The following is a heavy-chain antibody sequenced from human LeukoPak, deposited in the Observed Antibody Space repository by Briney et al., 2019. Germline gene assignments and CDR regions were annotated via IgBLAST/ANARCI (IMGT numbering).Heavy chain of an antibody. CDR1: GGSISSYY. V-gene: IGHV4-4*07. CDR3: ARVLSTSYFDL. Sequence: PSETLSLTCSVSGGSISSYYWSWIRQPAGKGLEWIGRIYTSGSTSYNPSLKSRVTIPVDKPKNQFSLKLSSVTAADTAVYYCARVLSTSYFDLWGRGTLVTVSS. J-gene: IGHJ2*01. CDR2: IYTSGST. D-gene: IGHD2-8*02.